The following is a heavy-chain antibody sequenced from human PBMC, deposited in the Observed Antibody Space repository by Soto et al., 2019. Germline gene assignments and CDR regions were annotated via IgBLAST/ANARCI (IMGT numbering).Heavy chain of an antibody. J-gene: IGHJ4*02. V-gene: IGHV3-23*01. CDR3: AKDLRDNDVGYFDY. Sequence: EVQLLGSGGGLVQPGGSLRLSCAASGFTFNTYAMSWVRQAPGEGLEWVSTITSGGFTHYADSVKGRFTISRDSSKTTLFLQMHSLRAEDTAVYYCAKDLRDNDVGYFDYLGQGTLVTVSS. CDR2: ITSGGFT. D-gene: IGHD1-1*01. CDR1: GFTFNTYA.